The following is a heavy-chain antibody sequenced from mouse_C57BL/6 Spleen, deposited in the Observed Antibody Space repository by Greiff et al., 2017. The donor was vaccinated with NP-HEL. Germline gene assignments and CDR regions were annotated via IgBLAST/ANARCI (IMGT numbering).Heavy chain of an antibody. V-gene: IGHV1-64*01. CDR2: IHPNSGST. D-gene: IGHD1-1*01. CDR1: GYTFTSYW. J-gene: IGHJ4*01. Sequence: VQLQQPGAELVKPGASVKLSCKASGYTFTSYWMHWVKQRPGQGLEWIGMIHPNSGSTNYNEKFKSKATLTVDKSSSTAYMQLSSLTSEDSAVYYCARPEGYYYGSRGAMDYWGQGTSVTVSS. CDR3: ARPEGYYYGSRGAMDY.